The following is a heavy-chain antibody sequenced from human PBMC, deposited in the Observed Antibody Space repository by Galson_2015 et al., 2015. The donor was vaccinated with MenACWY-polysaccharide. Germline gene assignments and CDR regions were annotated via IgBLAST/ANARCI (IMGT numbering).Heavy chain of an antibody. CDR2: ISGSGGRT. CDR1: GFTFSAYA. D-gene: IGHD2-2*01. Sequence: SLRLSCAASGFTFSAYAMSWVRQAPGKGLEWVSAISGSGGRTYYADSVKGRFTISRDNSKNTLYLQMNGLRAEDTAIYYCACEITSQGYFGYWGQGTLVTVSS. J-gene: IGHJ4*02. V-gene: IGHV3-23*01. CDR3: ACEITSQGYFGY.